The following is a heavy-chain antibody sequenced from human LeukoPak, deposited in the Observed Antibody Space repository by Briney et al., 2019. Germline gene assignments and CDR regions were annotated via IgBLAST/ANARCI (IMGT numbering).Heavy chain of an antibody. Sequence: SETLSLTCTVSGGSLSSSSYYWGWIRQPPGKGLEWIGYIYYSGSTNYNPSLKSRVTISVDTSKNQFSLKLSSVTAADTAVYYCAREAYSNYVDYWGQGTLVTVSS. CDR1: GGSLSSSSYY. V-gene: IGHV4-61*01. D-gene: IGHD4-11*01. CDR2: IYYSGST. CDR3: AREAYSNYVDY. J-gene: IGHJ4*02.